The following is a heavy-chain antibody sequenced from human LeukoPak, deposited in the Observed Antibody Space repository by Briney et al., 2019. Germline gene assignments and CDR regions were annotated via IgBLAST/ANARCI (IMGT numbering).Heavy chain of an antibody. V-gene: IGHV3-30*18. CDR2: ISYDGSNK. CDR1: GFTFSSYG. D-gene: IGHD4-17*01. J-gene: IGHJ4*02. CDR3: EKSGYYGDYADVCDY. Sequence: GGSLRLSCAASGFTFSSYGMHWVRQAPGKGLEWVAVISYDGSNKYYADSVKGRFTISRDNSKNTLYLQMNSLRAEDTAVYYCEKSGYYGDYADVCDYWGQGTLVTVSS.